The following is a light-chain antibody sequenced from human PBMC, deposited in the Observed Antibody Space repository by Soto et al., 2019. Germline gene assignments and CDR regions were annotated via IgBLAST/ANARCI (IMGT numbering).Light chain of an antibody. V-gene: IGLV2-14*01. CDR3: SSLRSGSTRV. Sequence: QSALTQPASVSGSPGQSIAISCTGTSSDVGGYDYVSWYQQHPDKAPKLIVYEATHRPSGVSSRFSGSKSGNTASLTISGLQAEDEADYYCSSLRSGSTRVFGTGTKLTVL. J-gene: IGLJ1*01. CDR1: SSDVGGYDY. CDR2: EAT.